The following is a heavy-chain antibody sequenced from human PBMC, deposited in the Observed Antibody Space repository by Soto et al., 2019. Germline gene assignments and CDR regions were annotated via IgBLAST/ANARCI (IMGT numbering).Heavy chain of an antibody. CDR1: GYTFSTYG. CDR3: ARTGYCTGGSCTPFDY. CDR2: ISGYNGNT. J-gene: IGHJ4*02. D-gene: IGHD2-15*01. V-gene: IGHV1-18*01. Sequence: QVQLVQSGAEMKKPGASVIVSCKASGYTFSTYGITWVRQAPGQGLEWMGWISGYNGNTNYAQKLQGRVTMTTDTSTRTAYMELRSLRSDDTAVYYCARTGYCTGGSCTPFDYWVQGTLVTVSS.